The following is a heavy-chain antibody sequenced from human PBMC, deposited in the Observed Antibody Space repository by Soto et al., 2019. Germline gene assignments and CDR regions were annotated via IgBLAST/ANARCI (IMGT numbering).Heavy chain of an antibody. Sequence: QVQLQQSGAGLLKPSETLSLTCAVSGGSFIHYYCSWIRQPPGPGLEWIGEVHPDGGTLHNPSLSGRVTISADTSRRQFSLPLNSVTAADTAVYYCEGVDVRGGGTKVTVSS. CDR1: GGSFIHYY. D-gene: IGHD3-16*01. CDR2: VHPDGGT. V-gene: IGHV4-34*01. CDR3: EGVDV. J-gene: IGHJ6*04.